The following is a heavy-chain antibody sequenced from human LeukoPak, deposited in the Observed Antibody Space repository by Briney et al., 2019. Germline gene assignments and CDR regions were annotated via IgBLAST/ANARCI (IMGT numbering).Heavy chain of an antibody. CDR2: IYYSGST. CDR1: GGSISSYY. D-gene: IGHD7-27*01. Sequence: SSETLSLTCTVSGGSISSYYWSWIRQPPGKGLEWIGYIYYSGSTNYNPSLKSRVTISVDTSKNQFSLKLSSVTAADTAVYDCARGISNWGPAGGDYYYMDVWGKGTTVTVSS. V-gene: IGHV4-59*01. J-gene: IGHJ6*03. CDR3: ARGISNWGPAGGDYYYMDV.